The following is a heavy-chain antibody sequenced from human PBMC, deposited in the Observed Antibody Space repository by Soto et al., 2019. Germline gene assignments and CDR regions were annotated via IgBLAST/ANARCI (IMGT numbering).Heavy chain of an antibody. CDR2: VSGSGASK. V-gene: IGHV3-23*01. J-gene: IGHJ3*02. CDR1: GFTFSSYT. Sequence: EVELLESGGTLVEPGGSLKLSCAASGFTFSSYTMNWVRQSPGKGLEWLSGVSGSGASKYYADSVKGRFTISRDNSNNTVFLPMNSLRGEDTAEYYCAITRLYDSTGYHRDGFDIWGQGTMVTVSS. D-gene: IGHD3-22*01. CDR3: AITRLYDSTGYHRDGFDI.